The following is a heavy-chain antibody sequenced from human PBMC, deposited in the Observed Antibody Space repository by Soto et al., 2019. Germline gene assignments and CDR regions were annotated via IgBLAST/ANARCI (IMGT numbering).Heavy chain of an antibody. J-gene: IGHJ3*01. CDR2: IIPVFGTT. Sequence: QVQLVQSGAEVNKTVSAVKVSCKTSGGTFTNSAISCVRQAPGQGLEWIGWIIPVFGTTKYAHKFQGTVKITAAKATSTAYMELCSPRSEDTAVNYCARDPTTVGSTTWGQGTMVTVYS. CDR1: GGTFTNSA. CDR3: ARDPTTVGSTT. D-gene: IGHD4-17*01. V-gene: IGHV1-69*06.